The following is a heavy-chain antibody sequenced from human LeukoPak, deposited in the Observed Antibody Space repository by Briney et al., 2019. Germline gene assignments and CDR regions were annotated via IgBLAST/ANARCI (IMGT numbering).Heavy chain of an antibody. J-gene: IGHJ4*02. CDR2: ISYDGSNK. CDR1: GFTFSSYA. CDR3: ARVQGRYSYGSGFDS. D-gene: IGHD5-18*01. V-gene: IGHV3-30*04. Sequence: GGSLRLSCAASGFTFSSYAMHWVCQAPGKGLEWVAVISYDGSNKYYADSVKGRFTISRDNSKNTLYLQMNSLRAEDTAVYYCARVQGRYSYGSGFDSWGQGTLVTVSS.